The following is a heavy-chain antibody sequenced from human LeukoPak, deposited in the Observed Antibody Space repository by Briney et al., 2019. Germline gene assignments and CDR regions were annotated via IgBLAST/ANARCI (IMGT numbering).Heavy chain of an antibody. J-gene: IGHJ5*02. CDR2: ISSSSSTI. CDR1: GFTFSSYS. Sequence: GGSLRLSCAASGFTFSSYSMNWVRQAPGKGLEWVSYISSSSSTIYYADSVKGRFTISRDNAKNSLYLQMNSLRAEDTAVYYCARASSTWIQLWLRFDPWGQGTLVTVSS. V-gene: IGHV3-48*04. D-gene: IGHD5-18*01. CDR3: ARASSTWIQLWLRFDP.